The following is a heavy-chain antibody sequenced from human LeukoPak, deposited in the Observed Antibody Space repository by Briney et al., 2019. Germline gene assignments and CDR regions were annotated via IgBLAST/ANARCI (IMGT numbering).Heavy chain of an antibody. V-gene: IGHV3-21*01. D-gene: IGHD3-10*01. J-gene: IGHJ4*02. CDR1: GFTFSSYS. Sequence: PGGSLRLSCAASGFTFSSYSMNWVRQAPGKGLEWVSSISSSSSYIYYADSVKGRFTISRDNSKNTLYLQMNSLGAEDTAVYYCAKDRFGPNDYWGQGTLVTVSS. CDR2: ISSSSSYI. CDR3: AKDRFGPNDY.